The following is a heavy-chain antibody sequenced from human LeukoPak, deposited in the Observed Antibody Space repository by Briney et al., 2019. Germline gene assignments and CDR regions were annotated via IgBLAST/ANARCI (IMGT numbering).Heavy chain of an antibody. Sequence: ASVKVSCKASGYTFTSYYMHWVRQAPGQGLEWMGWINTNTGNPTYAQGFTGRFVFSLDTSVSTAYLQISSLKVEDTAVYYCARVVGCGGDCYSGISDYWGQGTLVTVSS. J-gene: IGHJ4*02. D-gene: IGHD2-21*02. V-gene: IGHV7-4-1*02. CDR2: INTNTGNP. CDR1: GYTFTSYY. CDR3: ARVVGCGGDCYSGISDY.